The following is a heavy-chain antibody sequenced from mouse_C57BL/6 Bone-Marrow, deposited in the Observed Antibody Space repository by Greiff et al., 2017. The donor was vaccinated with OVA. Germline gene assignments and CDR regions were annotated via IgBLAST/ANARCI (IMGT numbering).Heavy chain of an antibody. Sequence: EVQVVESGGGLVKPGGSLKLSCAASGFTFSSYAMSWVRQTPEKRLEWVATISDGGSYTYYPDNVKGRFTISRDNAKNNLYLQMSHLKSEDTAMYYCAREGGITTVVATHYYAMDYWGQGTSVTVSS. CDR2: ISDGGSYT. CDR3: AREGGITTVVATHYYAMDY. D-gene: IGHD1-1*01. CDR1: GFTFSSYA. V-gene: IGHV5-4*01. J-gene: IGHJ4*01.